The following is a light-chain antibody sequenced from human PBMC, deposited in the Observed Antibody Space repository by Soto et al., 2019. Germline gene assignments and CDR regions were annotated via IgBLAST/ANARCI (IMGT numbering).Light chain of an antibody. CDR3: CSYAGSSSWV. V-gene: IGLV2-23*01. Sequence: QSALTQPASVSGSPGQSIAISCTGTSSDVGSYILVSLYQHHPGKAPKLMIYEGSKRPSGVSDRFSGSKSGNTASLTISGLQAEDGADYYCCSYAGSSSWVFGGGTKLTVL. CDR1: SSDVGSYIL. J-gene: IGLJ3*02. CDR2: EGS.